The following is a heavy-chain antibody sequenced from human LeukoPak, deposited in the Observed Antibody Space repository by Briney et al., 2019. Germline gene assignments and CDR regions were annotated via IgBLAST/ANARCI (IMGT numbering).Heavy chain of an antibody. V-gene: IGHV3-23*01. Sequence: GGSLRLSCAASGFTFTTYAMSWVRQAPGKGLEWVSSISGSGDSTYYADSVQGRLTISRDNSKNTLYLQMNRLRGEDTAVYYCAKGVGYNSGWYDYWGQGTLVTVSS. CDR1: GFTFTTYA. CDR2: ISGSGDST. D-gene: IGHD6-19*01. J-gene: IGHJ4*02. CDR3: AKGVGYNSGWYDY.